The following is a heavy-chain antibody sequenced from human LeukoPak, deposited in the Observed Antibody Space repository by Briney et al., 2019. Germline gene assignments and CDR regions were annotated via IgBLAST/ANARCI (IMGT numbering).Heavy chain of an antibody. Sequence: ASVKVSCKASGYMFTDFYLHWVRQAPGQGLEWMGWINPNSGGTNYAQKFQGRVTMTRDTSISTAYMERSRLRSDAPAVYYCARGFRVIWNYYYYYMDVWGKGTTVTVSS. D-gene: IGHD3-10*01. CDR1: GYMFTDFY. V-gene: IGHV1-2*02. CDR3: ARGFRVIWNYYYYYMDV. J-gene: IGHJ6*03. CDR2: INPNSGGT.